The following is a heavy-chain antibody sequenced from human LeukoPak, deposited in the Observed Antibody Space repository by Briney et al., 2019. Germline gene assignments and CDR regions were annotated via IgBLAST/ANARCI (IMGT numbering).Heavy chain of an antibody. V-gene: IGHV3-23*01. J-gene: IGHJ4*02. CDR3: ARAFLEWLLYGGADY. CDR2: ISGSGGST. CDR1: GFTFSSYA. Sequence: GGSLRLSCAASGFTFSSYAMSWVRQAPGKGLEWVSAISGSGGSTYYADSVKGRFTISRDNSKNTLYLQMNSLRPDDTAVYFCARAFLEWLLYGGADYWGQGTLVTVAS. D-gene: IGHD3-3*02.